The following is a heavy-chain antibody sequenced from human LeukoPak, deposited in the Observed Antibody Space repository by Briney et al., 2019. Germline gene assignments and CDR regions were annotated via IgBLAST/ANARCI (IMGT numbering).Heavy chain of an antibody. J-gene: IGHJ3*01. V-gene: IGHV3-23*01. Sequence: GGSLRLSCAASGFTFSEYALVWVRQAPGKGLEWVSAYILYADAVKGRFTISRDNSKNTLYPQMDSLRAEDTAVYFCGRDPNGDYVGAFEFWGHGTMVTVSS. CDR2: YI. D-gene: IGHD4-17*01. CDR1: GFTFSEYA. CDR3: GRDPNGDYVGAFEF.